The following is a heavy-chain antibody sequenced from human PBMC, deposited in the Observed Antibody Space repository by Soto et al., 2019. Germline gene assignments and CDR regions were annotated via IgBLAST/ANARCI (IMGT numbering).Heavy chain of an antibody. CDR3: ARDAPPEDY. V-gene: IGHV1-18*01. J-gene: IGHJ4*02. Sequence: QVQLVQSGAEVKKPGASVKVSCKAYGYTFTSYGISWVRQAPGQGLEWMGWISAYNGNTNYAQKSQDRVTMTTDTSQSTAYMELRRLRSDDTAVYYCARDAPPEDYWGQGTLVTVSS. CDR2: ISAYNGNT. CDR1: GYTFTSYG.